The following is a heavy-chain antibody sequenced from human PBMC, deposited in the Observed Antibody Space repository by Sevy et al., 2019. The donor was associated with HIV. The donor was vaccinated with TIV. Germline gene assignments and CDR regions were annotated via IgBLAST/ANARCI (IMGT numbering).Heavy chain of an antibody. CDR2: ISAYNGNT. CDR1: GYTFTSYG. V-gene: IGHV1-18*01. J-gene: IGHJ4*02. Sequence: ASVKVSCKASGYTFTSYGISWVRQAPGQGLEWMGWISAYNGNTNYAQKLQGRVTMTTDTSTSTAYMELRSLRSDDTAVYYCARDHCSSTSCYTEYSSSSFDYWGQGTLVTVSS. D-gene: IGHD2-2*02. CDR3: ARDHCSSTSCYTEYSSSSFDY.